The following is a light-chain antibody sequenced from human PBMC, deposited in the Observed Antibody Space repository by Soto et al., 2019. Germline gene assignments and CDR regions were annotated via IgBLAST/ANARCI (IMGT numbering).Light chain of an antibody. CDR3: LQDYDYPRT. Sequence: AIQMTQSPSSLSASLGDRVTITCRASQGIRDELGWYQQKAGKAPNLLISAASRLQSGVPSRFSGRGSGTDFTLTISSLQPEDFATYYCLQDYDYPRTFGQGTKVDIK. CDR2: AAS. J-gene: IGKJ1*01. V-gene: IGKV1-6*01. CDR1: QGIRDE.